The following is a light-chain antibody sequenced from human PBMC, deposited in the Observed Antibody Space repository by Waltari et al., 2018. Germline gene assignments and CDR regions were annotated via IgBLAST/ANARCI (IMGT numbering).Light chain of an antibody. V-gene: IGKV1-39*01. CDR2: AAS. J-gene: IGKJ2*01. CDR1: ENIDKY. Sequence: DIQMTQSLSSLPASLGDRVTITCRTSENIDKYLNWYQQKPGKAPKLLIYAASSLQSGVPSRFSGSGSGTDFSLTITGLQPEDFAVYYCQQSYDTPYTFGQGTNLEIK. CDR3: QQSYDTPYT.